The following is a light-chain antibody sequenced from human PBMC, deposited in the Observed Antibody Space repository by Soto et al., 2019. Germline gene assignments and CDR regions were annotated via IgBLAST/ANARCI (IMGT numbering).Light chain of an antibody. J-gene: IGLJ2*01. Sequence: QSVLTQPPSVSGAPGQRVTISCTGSSSNIGAGYDVHWYQQLPGTALKLLIYSNSNRPSGVPDRFSGSKSGTSASLAITGLQAEDEADYYCQSYDSSLSGSVFGGGTKLTVL. CDR2: SNS. CDR3: QSYDSSLSGSV. V-gene: IGLV1-40*01. CDR1: SSNIGAGYD.